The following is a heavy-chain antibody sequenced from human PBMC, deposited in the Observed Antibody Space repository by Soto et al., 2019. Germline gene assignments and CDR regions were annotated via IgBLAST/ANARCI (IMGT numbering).Heavy chain of an antibody. CDR1: GFTFSSYG. D-gene: IGHD1-26*01. J-gene: IGHJ6*02. V-gene: IGHV3-33*01. Sequence: GGSLRLSCAASGFTFSSYGMHWVRQAPGKGLEWVAVIWYDGSNKYYADSVKGRFTISRDNSKNTLYLQMNSLRAEDTAVYYCARDLRSGSYVYYYGMDVWGQGTTVTVSS. CDR3: ARDLRSGSYVYYYGMDV. CDR2: IWYDGSNK.